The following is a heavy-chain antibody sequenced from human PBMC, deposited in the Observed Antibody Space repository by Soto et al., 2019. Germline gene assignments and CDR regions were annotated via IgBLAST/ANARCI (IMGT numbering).Heavy chain of an antibody. J-gene: IGHJ4*02. V-gene: IGHV1-3*01. CDR1: GYTFTRYT. Sequence: QVQLVQSGAEVKKPGASVKISCKASGYTFTRYTMNWVRQAPGQRLEWMGWINPDNGNTKSSQKFQDRVIITRDTSASTAYMDLSILRSEDTAVYDGARGSATGQLDYWGQGTLVTVSS. D-gene: IGHD2-15*01. CDR3: ARGSATGQLDY. CDR2: INPDNGNT.